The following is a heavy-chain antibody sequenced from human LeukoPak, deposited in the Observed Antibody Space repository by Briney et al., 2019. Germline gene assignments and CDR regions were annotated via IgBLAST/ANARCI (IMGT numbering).Heavy chain of an antibody. Sequence: GGSLRLSCAASVFIFSNYAMRWVRQAPGKGLEWVSGISGSGGSTNYAESVKGRFTVSRDNSKNTLYLQMNSLRAEDTAAYHCRESPLAINTLDYWGQGALVTVSS. CDR1: VFIFSNYA. J-gene: IGHJ4*02. CDR2: ISGSGGST. D-gene: IGHD5-24*01. V-gene: IGHV3-23*01. CDR3: RESPLAINTLDY.